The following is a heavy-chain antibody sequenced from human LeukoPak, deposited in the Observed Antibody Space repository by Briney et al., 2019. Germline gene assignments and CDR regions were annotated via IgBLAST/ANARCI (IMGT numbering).Heavy chain of an antibody. CDR1: GYTFTGYY. V-gene: IGHV1-2*02. Sequence: GASVKVSCKASGYTFTGYYMHWVRQAPGQGLEWMGWINPNSGGTNYAQKFQGRVTMTRDTSISTAYMELSRLRSEDTAVYYGARSRRLGPLGTGMDVWGQGTTVTVSS. CDR2: INPNSGGT. D-gene: IGHD5-12*01. CDR3: ARSRRLGPLGTGMDV. J-gene: IGHJ6*02.